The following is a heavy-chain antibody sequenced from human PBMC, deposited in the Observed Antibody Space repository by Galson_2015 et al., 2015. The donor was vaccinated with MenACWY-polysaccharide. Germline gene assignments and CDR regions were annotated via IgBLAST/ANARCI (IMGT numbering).Heavy chain of an antibody. J-gene: IGHJ4*02. D-gene: IGHD6-6*01. CDR1: GFTFSSYS. CDR3: ARDDTVGIAARPVFDY. V-gene: IGHV3-48*01. Sequence: SLRLSCAASGFTFSSYSMNWVRLAPGKGLEWVSYISSSSSTIYYADSVKGRFTISRDNAKNSLYLQMNSLRAEDTAVYYCARDDTVGIAARPVFDYWGQGTLVTVSS. CDR2: ISSSSSTI.